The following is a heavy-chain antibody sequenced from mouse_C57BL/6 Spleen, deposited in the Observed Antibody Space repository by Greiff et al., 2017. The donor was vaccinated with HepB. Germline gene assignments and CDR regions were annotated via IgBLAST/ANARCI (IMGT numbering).Heavy chain of an antibody. Sequence: VKLVESGPGLVQPSQSLSITCTVSGFSLTSYGVHWVRQSPGKGLEWLGVIWRGGSTDYNAAFMSRLSITKDNSKSQVFFKMNSLQADDTAIYYCATYYDGDWYFDVWGTGTTVTVSS. CDR3: ATYYDGDWYFDV. V-gene: IGHV2-5*01. J-gene: IGHJ1*03. CDR2: IWRGGST. CDR1: GFSLTSYG. D-gene: IGHD1-1*01.